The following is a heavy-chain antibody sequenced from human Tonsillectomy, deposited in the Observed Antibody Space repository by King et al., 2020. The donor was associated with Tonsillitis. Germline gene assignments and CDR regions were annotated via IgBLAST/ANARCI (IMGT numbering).Heavy chain of an antibody. CDR3: ARQTMTRGEYNWFDP. Sequence: VQLVESGAEVKKPGESRKISCKGFDYSFTSYWIGWGRQMPGKGLEGMGIIFPGDFDPCSSPSFQAQATIPADKSISPAYLKWSSLKASDTAMYYCARQTMTRGEYNWFDPWGQGTLVTVSS. D-gene: IGHD3-22*01. V-gene: IGHV5-51*01. CDR1: DYSFTSYW. J-gene: IGHJ5*02. CDR2: IFPGDFDP.